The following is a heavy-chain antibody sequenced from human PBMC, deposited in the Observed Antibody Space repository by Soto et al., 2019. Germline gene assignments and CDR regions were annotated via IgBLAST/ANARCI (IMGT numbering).Heavy chain of an antibody. CDR1: GFTFSSYA. Sequence: EVQLLEAGGGLVQPGGSLRLSCAASGFTFSSYAMSWVRQAPGKGLEWVSAISGSGGSTYYADSVKGRFTISRDNSKNTLYLQMNSLRAEDTAVYYCANHLWFGNNWFDPWGQGTLVTVSS. J-gene: IGHJ5*02. CDR3: ANHLWFGNNWFDP. V-gene: IGHV3-23*01. D-gene: IGHD3-10*01. CDR2: ISGSGGST.